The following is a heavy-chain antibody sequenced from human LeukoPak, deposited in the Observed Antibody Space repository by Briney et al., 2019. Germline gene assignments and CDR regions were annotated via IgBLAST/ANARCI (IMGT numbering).Heavy chain of an antibody. J-gene: IGHJ4*02. D-gene: IGHD1-1*01. CDR1: GGSTSDYY. Sequence: SETLSLTCTVSGGSTSDYYWTWIRQPPGKGLEWIGYIYYRGTTNYNPSLNSRVTISLDSSKNQFSLRLSSVTAADTAIYYCARGPPRTGRERYFDYWGQGTLVSVSS. CDR3: ARGPPRTGRERYFDY. CDR2: IYYRGTT. V-gene: IGHV4-59*01.